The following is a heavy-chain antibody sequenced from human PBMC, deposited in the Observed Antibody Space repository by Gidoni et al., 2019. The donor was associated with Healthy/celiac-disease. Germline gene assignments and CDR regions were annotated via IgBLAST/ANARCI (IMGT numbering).Heavy chain of an antibody. Sequence: QVQLVQSGAAVKKPGSSVKVSCKASGGTFSSYAISWVRQAPGQGLEWMGGIIPICGTANYAQKFQGRVTITADESTSTAYMELSSLRSEDTAVYYCARERGILGASGGHYFDYWGQGTLVTVSS. J-gene: IGHJ4*02. V-gene: IGHV1-69*01. D-gene: IGHD2-8*02. CDR3: ARERGILGASGGHYFDY. CDR2: IIPICGTA. CDR1: GGTFSSYA.